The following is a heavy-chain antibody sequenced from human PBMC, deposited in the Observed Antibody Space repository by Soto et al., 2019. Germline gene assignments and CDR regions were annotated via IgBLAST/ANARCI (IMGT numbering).Heavy chain of an antibody. V-gene: IGHV1-8*01. Sequence: QVQLVQSGAEVKRPGASVKVSCEASGYTFTTYDINWVRQASGQGLEWMGCVNPSSGNTVYAQKFHGRVTMTSDTSISTAYMELSSLKSDDPAIYYCARASMSICNDHWGQGTLVTGSS. CDR3: ARASMSICNDH. CDR1: GYTFTTYD. J-gene: IGHJ5*02. CDR2: VNPSSGNT. D-gene: IGHD3-22*01.